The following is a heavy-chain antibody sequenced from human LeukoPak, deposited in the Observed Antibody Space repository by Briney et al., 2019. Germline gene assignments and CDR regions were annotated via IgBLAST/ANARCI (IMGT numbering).Heavy chain of an antibody. CDR2: INHSGST. Sequence: SETLSLTCAVYGGSFSGYYWSWIRQPPGKGLEWIGEINHSGSTNYNPSLKSRVTISVDTSKNQFSLKLSSVTAADTAVYYCARRPGVGSNVIPFDIWGQGTMVTVSS. J-gene: IGHJ3*02. V-gene: IGHV4-34*01. D-gene: IGHD1-26*01. CDR1: GGSFSGYY. CDR3: ARRPGVGSNVIPFDI.